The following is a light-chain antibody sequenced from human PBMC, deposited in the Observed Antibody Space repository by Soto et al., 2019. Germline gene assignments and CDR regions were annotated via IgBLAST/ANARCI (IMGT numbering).Light chain of an antibody. V-gene: IGLV2-23*02. J-gene: IGLJ1*01. CDR3: GSYAGSRRV. CDR1: SSDHESYNL. Sequence: QSALTQPAPGSWSPGQSMTISWTGTSSDHESYNLVSWYQQHQVKAPKLMIYEVSKRPSGVSNRFSGSKSGNTASLTISGLQAEDEADYSCGSYAGSRRVFGTGTKVTVL. CDR2: EVS.